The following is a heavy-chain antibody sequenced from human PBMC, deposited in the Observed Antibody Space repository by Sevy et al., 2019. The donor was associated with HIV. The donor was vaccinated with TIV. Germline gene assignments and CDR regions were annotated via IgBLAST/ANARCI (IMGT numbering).Heavy chain of an antibody. CDR2: INPIFGTA. CDR3: ARAPPTRCHFDY. CDR1: GGTFSSYA. V-gene: IGHV1-69*13. J-gene: IGHJ4*02. Sequence: ASVKVSCKASGGTFSSYAISWVRQAPGQGLEWMGGINPIFGTANYAKKIQGRVTITADESMSTAYMGLSSLRSEDTAVYYCARAPPTRCHFDYWGQGTLVTVSS. D-gene: IGHD2-2*01.